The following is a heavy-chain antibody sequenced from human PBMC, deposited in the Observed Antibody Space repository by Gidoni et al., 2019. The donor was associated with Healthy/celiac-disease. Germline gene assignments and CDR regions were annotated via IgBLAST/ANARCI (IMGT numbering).Heavy chain of an antibody. V-gene: IGHV1-69*06. Sequence: QVQLVQSGAAVKKPGSSVEVSCQASGGTFSSYAISWLRQAPGQGLEWMGGIIPIFGTANYAQKFQGRVTINADKSTSTAYMELSSLRSEDTAVYYCARDWHSSWARGDWFDPWGQGTLVTVSS. CDR3: ARDWHSSWARGDWFDP. D-gene: IGHD6-13*01. J-gene: IGHJ5*02. CDR2: IIPIFGTA. CDR1: GGTFSSYA.